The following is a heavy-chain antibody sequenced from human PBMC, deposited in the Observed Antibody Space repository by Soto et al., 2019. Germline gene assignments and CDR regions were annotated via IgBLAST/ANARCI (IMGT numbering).Heavy chain of an antibody. D-gene: IGHD3-3*01. V-gene: IGHV3-11*06. CDR1: GFTFSDYY. CDR2: ISTSSSYA. J-gene: IGHJ4*02. CDR3: ARADPIWSAAFDY. Sequence: QVQLVDSGGGLVKPGGSLRLSCAASGFTFSDYYMAWIRQAPGKGLEWVSYISTSSSYANHADSVKGRFTISRDNAKNSLYLQMDSLRAEDTGVYYCARADPIWSAAFDYWGQGTLVTVSS.